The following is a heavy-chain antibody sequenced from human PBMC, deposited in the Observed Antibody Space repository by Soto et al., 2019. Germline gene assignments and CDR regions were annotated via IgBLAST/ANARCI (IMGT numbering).Heavy chain of an antibody. D-gene: IGHD5-12*01. J-gene: IGHJ4*02. CDR2: INNDGSSA. V-gene: IGHV3-74*03. CDR1: GFTFSSYW. CDR3: ARDRGYGTPFDY. Sequence: GGSLRLSCAASGFTFSSYWIHWVRQAPGKGPVWVSRINNDGSSAEYADSVKGRFTISRDNTKNTLYLQMNSLRAEDTAVYYCARDRGYGTPFDYWGQGTLVTVSS.